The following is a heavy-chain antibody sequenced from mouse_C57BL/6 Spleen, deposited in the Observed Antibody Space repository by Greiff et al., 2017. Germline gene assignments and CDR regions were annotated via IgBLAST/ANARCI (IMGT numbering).Heavy chain of an antibody. CDR1: GFSLTSYG. CDR2: IWRGGST. Sequence: QVQLLQSGPGLVQPSQSLSITCTVSGFSLTSYGVYWVRQSPGKGLEWLGVIWRGGSTDYNAAFMSRLSITKDNSKSQVFFNMNSLQADDTAIYYCSKGVYDYDDPFYAMDYWGQGTSVTVSS. V-gene: IGHV2-5*01. CDR3: SKGVYDYDDPFYAMDY. J-gene: IGHJ4*01. D-gene: IGHD2-4*01.